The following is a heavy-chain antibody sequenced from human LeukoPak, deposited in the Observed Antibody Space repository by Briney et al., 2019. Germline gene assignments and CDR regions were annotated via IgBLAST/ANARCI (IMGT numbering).Heavy chain of an antibody. V-gene: IGHV3-11*04. Sequence: GSLRLSCAATGFSFRDRNMCWIRQAAGKGMEWVAYISPNSDNIHYADSVKGRFTISRDNAKNSLFLQVNSLRAEDTAVYYCARADQAGFDYWGQGTLVTVSS. CDR1: GFSFRDRN. CDR2: ISPNSDNI. D-gene: IGHD3-10*01. J-gene: IGHJ4*02. CDR3: ARADQAGFDY.